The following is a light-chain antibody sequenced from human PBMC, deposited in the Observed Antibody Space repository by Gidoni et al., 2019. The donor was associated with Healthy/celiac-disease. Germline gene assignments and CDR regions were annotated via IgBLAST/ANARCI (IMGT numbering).Light chain of an antibody. Sequence: DIVVTQSPLSLPVTTGEPASISCRSSQSLLNSNGYNYLDWYLQKPGQSPQLLLDLGSNRASGVPDRFSGSGSGTDFTLNISRVEAEDVGVYYCMQALQTPWTFGQGTKVEIK. J-gene: IGKJ1*01. CDR3: MQALQTPWT. V-gene: IGKV2-28*01. CDR1: QSLLNSNGYNY. CDR2: LGS.